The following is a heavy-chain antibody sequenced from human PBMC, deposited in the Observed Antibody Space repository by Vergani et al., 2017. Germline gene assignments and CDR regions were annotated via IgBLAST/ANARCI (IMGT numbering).Heavy chain of an antibody. CDR2: IYTSGST. CDR3: AREGSDGSGSYYRPDYYYYYYMDV. D-gene: IGHD3-10*01. CDR1: GGSFSGYY. Sequence: QVQLQQWGAGLLKPSETLSLTCAVYGGSFSGYYWSWIRQPPGKGLEWIGRIYTSGSTNYNPSLKSRVTMSVDTSKNQFSLKLSSVTAADTAVYYCAREGSDGSGSYYRPDYYYYYYMDVWGKGTTVTVSS. J-gene: IGHJ6*03. V-gene: IGHV4-59*10.